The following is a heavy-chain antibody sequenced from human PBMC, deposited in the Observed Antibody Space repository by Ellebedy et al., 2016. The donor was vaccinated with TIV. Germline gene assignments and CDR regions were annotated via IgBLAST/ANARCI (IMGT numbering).Heavy chain of an antibody. CDR1: GYTFTSYG. D-gene: IGHD3-9*01. CDR2: ISAYNGNT. V-gene: IGHV1-18*01. Sequence: ASVKVSCXASGYTFTSYGISWVRQAPGQGLEWMGWISAYNGNTNYAQKLQGRVTMTTDTSTSTAYMELRSLRSDDTAVYYCARDYDILNPDAFDIWGQGTMVTVSS. J-gene: IGHJ3*02. CDR3: ARDYDILNPDAFDI.